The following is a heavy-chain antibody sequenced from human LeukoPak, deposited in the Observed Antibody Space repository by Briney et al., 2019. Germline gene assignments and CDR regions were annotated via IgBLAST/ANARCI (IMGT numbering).Heavy chain of an antibody. J-gene: IGHJ4*02. V-gene: IGHV4-39*01. CDR3: ARHSDIAAVVAATVAFGY. CDR2: IYYSGTA. Sequence: SETLSLTCTVSGGSISRRSYNWGGVRQPPGKGLEWIGSIYYSGTAYYNPSLKSRVSISVDTSKNQFSLKLSSVTAADTAVYYCARHSDIAAVVAATVAFGYWGQGTLVTVSS. D-gene: IGHD2-15*01. CDR1: GGSISRRSYN.